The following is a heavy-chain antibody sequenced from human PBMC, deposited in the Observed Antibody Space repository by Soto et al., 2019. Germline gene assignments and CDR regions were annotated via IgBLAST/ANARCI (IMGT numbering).Heavy chain of an antibody. J-gene: IGHJ4*02. CDR3: AHRPRGYAYYFDY. D-gene: IGHD5-12*01. CDR2: IFWDDDK. V-gene: IGHV2-5*02. CDR1: GFSHTTRGEG. Sequence: SGPTIVNPKQTLTMTCTLSGFSHTTRGEGEDWIRQPPGMALECLALIFWDDDKWYSPSLKNRLTITEDTSKNQVVLTMTNMDPVDTATNYCAHRPRGYAYYFDYWGQGALVTVSS.